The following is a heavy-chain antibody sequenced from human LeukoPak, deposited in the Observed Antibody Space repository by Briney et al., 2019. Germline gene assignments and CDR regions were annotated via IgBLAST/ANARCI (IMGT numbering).Heavy chain of an antibody. CDR1: GGSISSGSYY. CDR3: ARGGPDCSSTSCYTHYYMDV. Sequence: SQTLSLTFTVSGGSISSGSYYWSWIRPPAGKGLEWIGRIYTSGSTNYNPSLKSRVTISVDTSKNQFSLKLSSVTAADTAVYYCARGGPDCSSTSCYTHYYMDVWGKGTTVTVSS. J-gene: IGHJ6*03. V-gene: IGHV4-61*02. CDR2: IYTSGST. D-gene: IGHD2-2*02.